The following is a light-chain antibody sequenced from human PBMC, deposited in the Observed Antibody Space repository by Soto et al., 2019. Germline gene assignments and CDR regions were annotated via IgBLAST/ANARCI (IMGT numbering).Light chain of an antibody. J-gene: IGKJ4*01. Sequence: DIVMTQSPDSLTVSLGERATIDCKSSQSILYSSTNNNYLAWYQQKPGQPPKLLIYWASIRESGVPDRFSGSGYGTDFTLTISSLQAEDVAVYYCQQYYTNTPTFGGGTKVEIK. CDR3: QQYYTNTPT. V-gene: IGKV4-1*01. CDR1: QSILYSSTNNNY. CDR2: WAS.